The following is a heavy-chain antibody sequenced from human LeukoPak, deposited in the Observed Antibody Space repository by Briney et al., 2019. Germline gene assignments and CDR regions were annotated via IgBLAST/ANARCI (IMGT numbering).Heavy chain of an antibody. J-gene: IGHJ4*02. V-gene: IGHV3-21*01. CDR3: AREVGAIPFDY. CDR1: GFTFSSYS. Sequence: GGSLRLSCAASGFTFSSYSTNWVRQAPGKGLEWVSSISSSSSYIYYADSVKGRFTISRDNAKNSLYLQMNSLRAEDTAVYYCAREVGAIPFDYWGQGTLVTVSS. D-gene: IGHD1-26*01. CDR2: ISSSSSYI.